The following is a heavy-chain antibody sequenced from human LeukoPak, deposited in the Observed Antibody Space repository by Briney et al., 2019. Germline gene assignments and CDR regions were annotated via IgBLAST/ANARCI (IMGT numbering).Heavy chain of an antibody. V-gene: IGHV1-24*01. D-gene: IGHD1-26*01. J-gene: IGHJ4*02. CDR1: GYTLTELY. CDR2: FDPEDGET. Sequence: ASVKVSCKVSGYTLTELYMHWVRQAPGKGLEWVGGFDPEDGETIYAQKFQGRVTMTEDTSTDTSYMELSSLRSEDTAVYYCATYKSYVVDYWGQGTLVTVSS. CDR3: ATYKSYVVDY.